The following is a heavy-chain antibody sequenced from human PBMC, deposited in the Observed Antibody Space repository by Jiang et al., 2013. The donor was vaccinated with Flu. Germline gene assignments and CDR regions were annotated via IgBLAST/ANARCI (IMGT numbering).Heavy chain of an antibody. V-gene: IGHV6-1*01. D-gene: IGHD3-16*01. Sequence: SQTLSLTCAISGDSVSSNSAAWNWIRQSPSRGLEWLGRTYYRSKWYNDYAVSAKSRITINPDTSKNRFSLQLNSVTPEDTAVYYCSGSLVSYYYGMDVWGQGTTVTVSS. J-gene: IGHJ6*02. CDR1: GDSVSSNSAA. CDR2: TYYRSKWYN. CDR3: SGSLVSYYYGMDV.